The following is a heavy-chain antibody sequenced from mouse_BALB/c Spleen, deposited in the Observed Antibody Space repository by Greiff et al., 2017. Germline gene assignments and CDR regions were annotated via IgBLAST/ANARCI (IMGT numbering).Heavy chain of an antibody. J-gene: IGHJ4*01. CDR2: ISSGGSYT. CDR3: ARDQGYRYDNYAMDY. Sequence: EVQLVESGGGLVKPGGSLKLSCAASGFTFSSYAMSWVRQSPEKRLEWVAEISSGGSYTYYPDTVTGRFTISRDNAKNTLYLEMSSLRSEDTAMYYCARDQGYRYDNYAMDYWGQGTSVTVSS. V-gene: IGHV5-9-4*01. D-gene: IGHD2-14*01. CDR1: GFTFSSYA.